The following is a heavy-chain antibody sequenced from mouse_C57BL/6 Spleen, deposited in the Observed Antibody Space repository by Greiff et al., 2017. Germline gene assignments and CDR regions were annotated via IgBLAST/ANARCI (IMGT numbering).Heavy chain of an antibody. Sequence: EVKVEESGPGLVKPSQSLSLTCSVTGYSITSGYYWNWIRQFPGNKLEWMGYISYDGSNNYNPSLKNRISITRDTSKNQFFLKLNSVTTEDTATYYCARRRSYGNWYFDVWGTGTTVTVAS. CDR1: GYSITSGYY. V-gene: IGHV3-6*01. CDR2: ISYDGSN. D-gene: IGHD1-1*01. CDR3: ARRRSYGNWYFDV. J-gene: IGHJ1*03.